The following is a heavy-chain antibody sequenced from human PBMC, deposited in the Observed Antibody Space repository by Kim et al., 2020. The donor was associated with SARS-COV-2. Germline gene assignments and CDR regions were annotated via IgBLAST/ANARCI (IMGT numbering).Heavy chain of an antibody. V-gene: IGHV1-46*01. J-gene: IGHJ5*02. CDR3: ARDALLESSSSGWFDP. CDR1: GYTFTSYY. Sequence: ASVKVSCKASGYTFTSYYMHWVRQAPGQGLEWMGIINPSGGSTSYAQKFQGRVTMTRDTSTSTVYMELSSLRSEDTAVYYCARDALLESSSSGWFDPWGQGTLVTVSS. D-gene: IGHD6-6*01. CDR2: INPSGGST.